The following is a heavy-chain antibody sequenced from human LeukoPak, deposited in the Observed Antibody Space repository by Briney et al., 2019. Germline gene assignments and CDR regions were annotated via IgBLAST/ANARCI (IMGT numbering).Heavy chain of an antibody. Sequence: SETLSLTCAVYGGSFSGYYWSWIRQPPGKGLEWIGEINHSGSTNYNPSLKSRVTISVATSKNQFSLKLSSVTAADTAVYYCARGKDVLLWFGELRPGYFQHWGQGTLVTVSS. CDR2: INHSGST. CDR3: ARGKDVLLWFGELRPGYFQH. V-gene: IGHV4-34*01. J-gene: IGHJ1*01. CDR1: GGSFSGYY. D-gene: IGHD3-10*01.